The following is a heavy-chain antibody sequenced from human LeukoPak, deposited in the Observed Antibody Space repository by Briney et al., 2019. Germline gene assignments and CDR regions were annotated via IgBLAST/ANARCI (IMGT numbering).Heavy chain of an antibody. Sequence: GGSLRLSCSASGFTFSDYYMSWIRQAPGKGLEWVSYISSSSSYTNYADSVKGRFTISRDNAKNSLYLQMNSLRAEDTAVYYCASITMVRGVPGGMDVWGQGTTVTVSS. V-gene: IGHV3-11*03. CDR3: ASITMVRGVPGGMDV. CDR2: ISSSSSYT. J-gene: IGHJ6*02. D-gene: IGHD3-10*01. CDR1: GFTFSDYY.